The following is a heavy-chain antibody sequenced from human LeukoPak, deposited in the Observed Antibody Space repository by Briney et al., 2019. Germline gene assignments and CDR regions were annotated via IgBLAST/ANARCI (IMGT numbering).Heavy chain of an antibody. CDR3: AKDSWQGGLDTGGVFDY. CDR2: ISWNSGSI. CDR1: GFTFDDYA. D-gene: IGHD3-3*01. V-gene: IGHV3-9*01. J-gene: IGHJ4*02. Sequence: SGGSLRLSCAASGFTFDDYAMHWVRQAPGKGLEWVSGISWNSGSIGYADSVKGRFTISRDNAKNSLYLQMNSLRAEDTALYYCAKDSWQGGLDTGGVFDYWGQGTLVTVSS.